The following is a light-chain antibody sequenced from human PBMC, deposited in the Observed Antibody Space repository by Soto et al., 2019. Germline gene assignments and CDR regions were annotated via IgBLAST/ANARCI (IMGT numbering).Light chain of an antibody. J-gene: IGKJ2*01. CDR1: QRISNS. Sequence: DIQMTQSPSSLSASVGDRVTITCRAGQRISNSLNWYQQKPGKAPDLLIYAASNLQSGVPSRFSGSGSGTDFTLTISSLQPEDFATYDCQQSYSSPQMYTFGQGTKLELK. V-gene: IGKV1-39*01. CDR2: AAS. CDR3: QQSYSSPQMYT.